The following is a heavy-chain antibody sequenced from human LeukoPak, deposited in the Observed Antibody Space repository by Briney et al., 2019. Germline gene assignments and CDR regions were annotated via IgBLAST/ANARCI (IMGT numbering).Heavy chain of an antibody. CDR2: IYYSGST. V-gene: IGHV4-39*01. Sequence: SETLSLTCTVSGGSIGSSSYYWGWIRQPPGKGLEWIGSIYYSGSTYYNPSLKSRVTISVDTSKNQFSLKLSSVTAADTAVYYCARHKEVLLWFGELSGTWFDPWGQGTLVTVSS. CDR1: GGSIGSSSYY. CDR3: ARHKEVLLWFGELSGTWFDP. J-gene: IGHJ5*02. D-gene: IGHD3-10*01.